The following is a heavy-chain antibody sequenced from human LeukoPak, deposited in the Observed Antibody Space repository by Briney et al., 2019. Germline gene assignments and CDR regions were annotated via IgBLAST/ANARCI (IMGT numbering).Heavy chain of an antibody. CDR1: GYXFTSYW. CDR3: ARHSKMDAFDI. D-gene: IGHD6-13*01. Sequence: GESLKISCNGSGYXFTSYWIGWVRQMPGKGLEWMGIIYPGDSDTRYSPSFQGQVTISADKSISTAYLQWSSLKASDTAMYYCARHSKMDAFDIWGQGTMVTVSS. J-gene: IGHJ3*02. V-gene: IGHV5-51*01. CDR2: IYPGDSDT.